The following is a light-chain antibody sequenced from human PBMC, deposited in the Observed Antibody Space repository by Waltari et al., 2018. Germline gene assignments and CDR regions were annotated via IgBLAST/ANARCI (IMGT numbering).Light chain of an antibody. J-gene: IGLJ2*01. CDR2: DND. Sequence: QSVLTQPPSVSAAPGQKVTISCSGSSSNIEFHFVSWYQQFPGTAPNLLIYDNDKRPSGIPDRISGSKSGASATLGITGLQTGDEADYFCGSWDISLNTVVLGEGTKLTVL. CDR1: SSNIEFHF. CDR3: GSWDISLNTVV. V-gene: IGLV1-51*01.